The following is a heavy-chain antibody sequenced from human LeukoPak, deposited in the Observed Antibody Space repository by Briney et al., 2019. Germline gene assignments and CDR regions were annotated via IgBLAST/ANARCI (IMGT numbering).Heavy chain of an antibody. CDR3: ARHYYDSSGYSFDY. D-gene: IGHD3-22*01. CDR2: IDWDDDK. J-gene: IGHJ4*02. V-gene: IGHV2-70*11. Sequence: SGPTLVNPTQTLTLTCTFSGFSLSTSGMCVSWIRQPPGKALEWLARIDWDDDKYYSTSLKTRLTISKDTSKNQVVLTMTNMDPVDTATYYCARHYYDSSGYSFDYWGQGTLATVSS. CDR1: GFSLSTSGMC.